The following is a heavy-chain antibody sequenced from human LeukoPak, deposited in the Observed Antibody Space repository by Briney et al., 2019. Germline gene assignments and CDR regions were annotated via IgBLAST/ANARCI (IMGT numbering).Heavy chain of an antibody. V-gene: IGHV3-53*01. J-gene: IGHJ4*02. CDR3: ARGPYYYDRSGYFDY. D-gene: IGHD3-22*01. CDR2: IYSGGST. CDR1: GFTVSSTY. Sequence: GGSLRLSCAASGFTVSSTYMTWVRQAPGKGLEWVSVIYSGGSTYYADSVKGRFTISRDNSKNTLYLQMNSLRAEDTAVYYCARGPYYYDRSGYFDYWGQGTLVSVSS.